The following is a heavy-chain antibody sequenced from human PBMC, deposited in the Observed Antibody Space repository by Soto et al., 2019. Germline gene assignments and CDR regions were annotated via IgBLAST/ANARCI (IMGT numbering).Heavy chain of an antibody. CDR1: GGSITSSGSA. CDR2: IDYSGNI. D-gene: IGHD1-7*01. J-gene: IGHJ4*02. CDR3: ARAFRYNWNSGGLYYFDY. Sequence: SETLSLTCNASGGSITSSGSAWGWIRQSPGKGLEWIGTIDYSGNIYYIPSLKSRITISVDTSKNQISLKLSSVTAADTAVYYCARAFRYNWNSGGLYYFDYWGQGTLVTVSS. V-gene: IGHV4-39*01.